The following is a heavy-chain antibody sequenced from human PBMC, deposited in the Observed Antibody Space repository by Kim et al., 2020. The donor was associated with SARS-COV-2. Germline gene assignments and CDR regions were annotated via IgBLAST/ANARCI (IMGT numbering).Heavy chain of an antibody. CDR1: GGSISSYY. CDR2: NYYSGST. D-gene: IGHD6-19*01. CDR3: ARASVAGHNWFDP. J-gene: IGHJ5*02. Sequence: SETLSLTCTVSGGSISSYYWSWIRQPPGKGLEWIGYNYYSGSTNYNPSLKSRVTISVDTSKNQFSLKLSSVTAADTAVYYCARASVAGHNWFDPWGQGTLVTVSS. V-gene: IGHV4-59*01.